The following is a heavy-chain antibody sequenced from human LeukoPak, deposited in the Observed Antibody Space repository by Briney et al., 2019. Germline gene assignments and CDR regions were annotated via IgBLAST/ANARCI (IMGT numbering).Heavy chain of an antibody. CDR2: IYYSGST. V-gene: IGHV4-59*01. J-gene: IGHJ4*02. CDR1: GGSISSYY. CDR3: ARGPDYYDSSGYYPLDY. D-gene: IGHD3-22*01. Sequence: SETLSLTCTVSGGSISSYYWSWIRQPPGKGLEWIGYIYYSGSTNYNPSLKSRVTISVDTSKNQFSLKLSPVTAADTAVYYCARGPDYYDSSGYYPLDYWGQGTLVTVSS.